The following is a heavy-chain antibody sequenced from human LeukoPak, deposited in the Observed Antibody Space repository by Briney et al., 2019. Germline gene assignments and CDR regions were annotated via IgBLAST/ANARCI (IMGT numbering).Heavy chain of an antibody. J-gene: IGHJ4*02. Sequence: GGSLRLSCAASGFTFSSYSMNWVRQAPGKGLEWVSSISSSSSYIYYADSVKGRFTISRDNAKNSLYLQMNSLRAEDTAVYYCTIVVRASSYDSSGYLGYWGQGTLVTVSS. CDR1: GFTFSSYS. CDR2: ISSSSSYI. D-gene: IGHD3-22*01. CDR3: TIVVRASSYDSSGYLGY. V-gene: IGHV3-21*03.